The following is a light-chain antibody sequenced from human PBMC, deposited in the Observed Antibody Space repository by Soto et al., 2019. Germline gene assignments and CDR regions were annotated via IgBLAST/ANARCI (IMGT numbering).Light chain of an antibody. CDR2: RAS. V-gene: IGKV3-15*01. CDR3: QHYNFWPHT. Sequence: EIVLTQSPGALAVSTGEVATLSCRASQSVRDNLAWYQQKPGQAPRLLIYRASIRATGVPARFSGSGSGTEFTLTISGLQSEDVSVYFCQHYNFWPHTFGQGTKVDI. CDR1: QSVRDN. J-gene: IGKJ2*01.